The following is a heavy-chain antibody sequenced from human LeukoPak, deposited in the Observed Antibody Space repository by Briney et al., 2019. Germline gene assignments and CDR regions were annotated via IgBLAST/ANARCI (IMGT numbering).Heavy chain of an antibody. V-gene: IGHV1-2*02. Sequence: ASVKVSCKTSGYTFTSYYLNWVRQAPGQGLEWMGRINPNSGGTDSGQNFQGRVTMTRDTSISTAYMELSSLTFDDTAVYYCARVDAASLAVHYWGQGTLVTVSP. D-gene: IGHD6-13*01. CDR1: GYTFTSYY. CDR2: INPNSGGT. J-gene: IGHJ4*02. CDR3: ARVDAASLAVHY.